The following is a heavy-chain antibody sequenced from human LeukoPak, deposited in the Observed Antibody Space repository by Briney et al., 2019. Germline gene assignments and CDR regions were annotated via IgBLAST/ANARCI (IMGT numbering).Heavy chain of an antibody. CDR1: GFTFSSYA. V-gene: IGHV3-30-3*01. Sequence: GGSLRLSCAASGFTFSSYAVHWVRQAPGKGLEWVAVISYDGSNKYYADSVKGRFTISRDNSKNTLYLQMNSLRAEDTAVYYCAREPLYNNGWQRHFDSWGRGTLVTVSS. D-gene: IGHD1-1*01. CDR2: ISYDGSNK. J-gene: IGHJ4*02. CDR3: AREPLYNNGWQRHFDS.